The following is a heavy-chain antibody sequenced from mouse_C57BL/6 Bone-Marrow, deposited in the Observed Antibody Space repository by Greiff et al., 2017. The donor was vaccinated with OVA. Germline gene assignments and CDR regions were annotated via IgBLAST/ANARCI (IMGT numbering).Heavy chain of an antibody. CDR3: ARENDYSRDYAIDY. CDR2: ISSGSSTI. J-gene: IGHJ4*01. D-gene: IGHD1-1*01. V-gene: IGHV5-17*01. CDR1: GFTFSDYG. Sequence: EVKLVESGGGLVKPGGSLKLSCAASGFTFSDYGMHWVRQAPEKGLEWVAYISSGSSTIYYAETVKGRFTISRDNAKNTLFLQMTSLRSVETAMYYCARENDYSRDYAIDYWGQGTSVTVSS.